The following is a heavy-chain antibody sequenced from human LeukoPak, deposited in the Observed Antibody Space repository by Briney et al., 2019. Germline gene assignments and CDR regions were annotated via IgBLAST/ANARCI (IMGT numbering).Heavy chain of an antibody. V-gene: IGHV4-4*07. D-gene: IGHD4-11*01. Sequence: PSETLSLTCTVSAGSISGYYWTWIRQPAGKGLEWIGRIYSTGSTYYNPSLESRVTISLDTSNNQFSLKVISVTAEDTAVYFCARGTEMTRVAGYYSFNYWGQGTLVSVSS. CDR2: IYSTGST. CDR1: AGSISGYY. J-gene: IGHJ4*02. CDR3: ARGTEMTRVAGYYSFNY.